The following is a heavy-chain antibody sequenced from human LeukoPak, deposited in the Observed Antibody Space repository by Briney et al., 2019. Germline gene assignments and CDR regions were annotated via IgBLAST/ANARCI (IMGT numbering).Heavy chain of an antibody. V-gene: IGHV3-21*01. CDR2: ISRTSSYI. J-gene: IGHJ6*02. CDR1: GFSFSTYS. CDR3: ARGGMGANSQEYFYYGMGV. Sequence: GGSLRLSCAAAGFSFSTYSMNWVRQTPGKGLEWVSSISRTSSYIYYADSVKGRFTLSRDNGKNSLYLQMNSLRAEDTAVYYCARGGMGANSQEYFYYGMGVWGQGTTVTVSS. D-gene: IGHD2-8*01.